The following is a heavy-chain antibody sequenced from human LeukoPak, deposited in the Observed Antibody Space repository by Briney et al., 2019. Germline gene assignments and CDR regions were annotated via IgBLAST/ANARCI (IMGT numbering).Heavy chain of an antibody. CDR2: IQSKTDGGTT. CDR1: GFPFSVAW. CDR3: TFSPTGYYYDTSE. V-gene: IGHV3-15*01. D-gene: IGHD3-22*01. Sequence: GWALRLSCAGSGFPFSVAWMSWVRQAPGKGLEWVGLIQSKTDGGTTVYAGSVKGRFTFSRDDSKNTVYLQMNSLKAEDTAVYYCTFSPTGYYYDTSEWGQGTLVTVSS. J-gene: IGHJ4*02.